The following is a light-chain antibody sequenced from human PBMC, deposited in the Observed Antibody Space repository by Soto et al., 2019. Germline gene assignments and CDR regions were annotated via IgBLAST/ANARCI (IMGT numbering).Light chain of an antibody. CDR2: AAS. V-gene: IGKV1-6*01. Sequence: AIQMTQSPSSLSASVGDRVSITCRASQGIRNDLGWYQHKPGKAPKLLIYAASRLQSGVPSRFSGSGSGTDFTLTISSLQPEDFATYYCLKDYYYPWTFGQGTKVEIK. CDR3: LKDYYYPWT. CDR1: QGIRND. J-gene: IGKJ1*01.